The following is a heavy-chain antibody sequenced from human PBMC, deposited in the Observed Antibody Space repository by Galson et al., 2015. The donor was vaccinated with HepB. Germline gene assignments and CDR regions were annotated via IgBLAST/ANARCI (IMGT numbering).Heavy chain of an antibody. Sequence: SLRLSCAASGFTVSSNYMSWVRQAPGKGLEWVSGISGSGGSTNYADSVKGRFTISRDNSKNTLSLQMNSLRAEDTAVYYCAKPMYFYGSGSPYNWFDSWGQGTLVTVSS. CDR2: ISGSGGST. J-gene: IGHJ5*01. CDR1: GFTVSSNY. CDR3: AKPMYFYGSGSPYNWFDS. D-gene: IGHD3-10*01. V-gene: IGHV3-23*01.